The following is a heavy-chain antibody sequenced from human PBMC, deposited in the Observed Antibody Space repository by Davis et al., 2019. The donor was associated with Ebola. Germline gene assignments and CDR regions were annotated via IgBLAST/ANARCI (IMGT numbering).Heavy chain of an antibody. CDR3: TRGTDGYNPGGYFDS. CDR1: GYTFTTYW. CDR2: IFPGDSDT. J-gene: IGHJ4*02. D-gene: IGHD5-24*01. Sequence: GESLKISWKVSGYTFTTYWIVWVRQMPGKGLECMGIIFPGDSDTRYSPSFQGQVTITADKSITTAYLQWSSLKASDTAMYYCTRGTDGYNPGGYFDSWGQGTLVTVSS. V-gene: IGHV5-51*01.